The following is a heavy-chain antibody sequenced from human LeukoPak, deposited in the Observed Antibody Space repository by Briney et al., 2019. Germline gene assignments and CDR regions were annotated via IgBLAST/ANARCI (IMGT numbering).Heavy chain of an antibody. Sequence: ASVKVSCKASGGTFSNYGFNWVRQAPGQGLEYMGGIVPMFGTANYAQKFQGRVTIIADEVTNTIYMELSSLRSEDTAVYYCARDSMSYWGQGTLVTVSS. V-gene: IGHV1-69*13. CDR2: IVPMFGTA. CDR3: ARDSMSY. CDR1: GGTFSNYG. D-gene: IGHD2-2*01. J-gene: IGHJ4*02.